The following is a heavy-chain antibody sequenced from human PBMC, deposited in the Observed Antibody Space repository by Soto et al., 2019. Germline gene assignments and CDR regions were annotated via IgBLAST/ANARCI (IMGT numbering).Heavy chain of an antibody. D-gene: IGHD5-18*01. V-gene: IGHV1-18*01. Sequence: QVQLVQSGAEVKKPGASVKVSCKASGYTFTSYGISWVRQAPGQGLEWMGWISAYNGNTNYAQKLQGRVTMTTDTPXXTAYMELRSLRSDDTAVYYCASSLLVGYGLEGESDWGQGTLVTVSS. CDR2: ISAYNGNT. CDR3: ASSLLVGYGLEGESD. CDR1: GYTFTSYG. J-gene: IGHJ4*02.